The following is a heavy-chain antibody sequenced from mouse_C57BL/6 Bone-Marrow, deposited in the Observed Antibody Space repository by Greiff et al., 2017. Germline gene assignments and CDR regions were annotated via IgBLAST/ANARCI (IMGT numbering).Heavy chain of an antibody. CDR1: GYTFTSYW. V-gene: IGHV1-69*01. J-gene: IGHJ4*01. CDR3: ARSWVAYAMDY. Sequence: QVQLQQPGAELVMPGASVKLSCKASGYTFTSYWMHWVKQRPGQGLEWIGEIDPSDSYTNYNQKFKGKSTLTVDKSSSTAYMQLSSLTSEDSEVYYCARSWVAYAMDYWGQGTSVTVSS. CDR2: IDPSDSYT. D-gene: IGHD1-1*02.